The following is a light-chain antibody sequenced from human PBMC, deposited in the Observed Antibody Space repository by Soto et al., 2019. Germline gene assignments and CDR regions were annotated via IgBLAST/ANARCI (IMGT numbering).Light chain of an antibody. Sequence: QSVLTQPPSASGPPGQSVTISCTGTSSDVGGYNYVSWYQQHPGKAPKLMVYEVSKRPSGVPDRFSGSKSGNTASLTVSGLQAEDEADYFCSSYAGSHTFVFGTGTKVNVL. CDR2: EVS. CDR3: SSYAGSHTFV. CDR1: SSDVGGYNY. V-gene: IGLV2-8*01. J-gene: IGLJ1*01.